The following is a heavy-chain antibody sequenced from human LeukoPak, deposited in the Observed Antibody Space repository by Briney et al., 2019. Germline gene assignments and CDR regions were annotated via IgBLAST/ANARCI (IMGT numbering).Heavy chain of an antibody. J-gene: IGHJ4*02. D-gene: IGHD6-13*01. V-gene: IGHV1-69*10. Sequence: RASLKVSCKASGDTFSSSAISWVRQTPGQGLEWMGGIIPIFGIANYAQKFQGRVTITADKSTSTAYMELSSLRSEDTAVYYCARVSIAAAGTGYYFDYWGQGTLVTVSS. CDR3: ARVSIAAAGTGYYFDY. CDR2: IIPIFGIA. CDR1: GDTFSSSA.